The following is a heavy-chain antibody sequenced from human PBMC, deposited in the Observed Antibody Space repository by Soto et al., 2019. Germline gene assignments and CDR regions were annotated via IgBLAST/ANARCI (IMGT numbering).Heavy chain of an antibody. CDR3: ARVPSNYDFWSGRTPGQAMDV. D-gene: IGHD3-3*01. CDR1: GYTFTSYG. CDR2: ISAYNGNT. J-gene: IGHJ6*04. V-gene: IGHV1-18*01. Sequence: VSVKVSCKASGYTFTSYGISWVRQAPGQGLEWMGWISAYNGNTNYAQKLQGRVTMTTDTSTSTAYMELRSLRSDDTAVYYCARVPSNYDFWSGRTPGQAMDVWGKGTTVTVSS.